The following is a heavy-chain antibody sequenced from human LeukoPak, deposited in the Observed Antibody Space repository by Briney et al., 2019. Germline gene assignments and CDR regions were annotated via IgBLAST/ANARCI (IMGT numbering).Heavy chain of an antibody. D-gene: IGHD1-26*01. V-gene: IGHV3-23*01. CDR3: AKDRSIGTYYTFDH. Sequence: GGSLRLSCAASGFTFSAYSMNWVRQAPGKGLEWVSSISASGVMTYYADSVKGRFTVSRDNSKNSLYLQMSSLTAADTAVYYCAKDRSIGTYYTFDHWGQGTLVTVSS. CDR2: ISASGVMT. J-gene: IGHJ4*02. CDR1: GFTFSAYS.